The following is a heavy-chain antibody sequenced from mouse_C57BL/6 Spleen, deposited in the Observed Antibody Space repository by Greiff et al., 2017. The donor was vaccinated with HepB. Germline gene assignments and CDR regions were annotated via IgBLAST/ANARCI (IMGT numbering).Heavy chain of an antibody. CDR1: GFSLTSYG. CDR3: ARGITTGDWYFDV. D-gene: IGHD2-4*01. V-gene: IGHV2-2*01. Sequence: VQLQESGPGLVQPSQSLSITCTVSGFSLTSYGVHWVRQSPGKGLEWLGVIWSGGSTDYNAAFISRLSISKDNSKSQVFFKMNSLQADDTAIYYCARGITTGDWYFDVWGTGTTVTVSS. CDR2: IWSGGST. J-gene: IGHJ1*03.